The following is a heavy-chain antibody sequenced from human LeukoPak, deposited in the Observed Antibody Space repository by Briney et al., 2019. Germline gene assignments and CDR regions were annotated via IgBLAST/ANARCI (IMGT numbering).Heavy chain of an antibody. CDR2: INHSGST. CDR3: ARAGQQLAVGYFDY. J-gene: IGHJ4*02. CDR1: GGSFSGYY. D-gene: IGHD6-13*01. Sequence: SETLSLTCAVYGGSFSGYYWSWIRQPPGKGLEWIGEINHSGSTNYNPSLKSRVTISVDTSKNQFSLKLSSVTAADTAVYYCARAGQQLAVGYFDYWGQGTLVTVSS. V-gene: IGHV4-34*01.